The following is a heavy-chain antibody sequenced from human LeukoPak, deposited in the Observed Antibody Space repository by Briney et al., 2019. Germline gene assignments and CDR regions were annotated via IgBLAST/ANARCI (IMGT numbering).Heavy chain of an antibody. Sequence: ASVKVSCKASGGTFSSYAISWVRQAPGQGLEWMGRIIPIFGTANYAQKFQGRVTITTDESTSTAYMELSSLRPEDTAVYYCARSIVVVIRGEIGAFDIWGQGTMVTVSS. CDR1: GGTFSSYA. CDR3: ARSIVVVIRGEIGAFDI. J-gene: IGHJ3*02. V-gene: IGHV1-69*05. CDR2: IIPIFGTA. D-gene: IGHD2-21*01.